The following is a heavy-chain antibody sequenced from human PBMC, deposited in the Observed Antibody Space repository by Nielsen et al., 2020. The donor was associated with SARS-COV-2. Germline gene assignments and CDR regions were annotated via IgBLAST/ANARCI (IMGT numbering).Heavy chain of an antibody. V-gene: IGHV3-9*01. CDR1: GFTFDDYA. CDR3: ASQEALMTGSNMDV. Sequence: SLKISCAASGFTFDDYAMHWVRQAPGKGLEWVSGISWNSGSIGYADSVKGRFTISRDNAKNSLYLQMNSLRAEDTALYYCASQEALMTGSNMDVWGQGTTVTVSS. J-gene: IGHJ6*02. CDR2: ISWNSGSI. D-gene: IGHD3-9*01.